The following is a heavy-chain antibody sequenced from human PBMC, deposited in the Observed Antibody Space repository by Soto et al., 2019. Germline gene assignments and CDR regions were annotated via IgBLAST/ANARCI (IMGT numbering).Heavy chain of an antibody. D-gene: IGHD6-6*01. V-gene: IGHV3-11*01. CDR3: ARVLAARRNWFDP. J-gene: IGHJ5*02. CDR2: MSSSGGAI. Sequence: GGSLRLSCAASGFTFSDYYMTWIRQAPGKGLEWLSYMSSSGGAIYYADSVKGRFTISRDNARNSLYLQMNRLRAEDTAVYYCARVLAARRNWFDPWGQGTLVT. CDR1: GFTFSDYY.